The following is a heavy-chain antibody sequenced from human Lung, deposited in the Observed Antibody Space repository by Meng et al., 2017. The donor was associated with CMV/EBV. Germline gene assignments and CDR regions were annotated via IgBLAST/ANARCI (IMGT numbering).Heavy chain of an antibody. CDR3: AKDLVDYYFDS. Sequence: GGSLRLSCIASGFTFNTYGMHWVRQAPGKGLEWVAFIRSDGHQTYYADSVKGRFAVSRDNSKNTLYLRMTSLRAGDTAVYFCAKDLVDYYFDSWSQGTLVXVSS. D-gene: IGHD5-12*01. CDR2: IRSDGHQT. V-gene: IGHV3-30*02. CDR1: GFTFNTYG. J-gene: IGHJ4*02.